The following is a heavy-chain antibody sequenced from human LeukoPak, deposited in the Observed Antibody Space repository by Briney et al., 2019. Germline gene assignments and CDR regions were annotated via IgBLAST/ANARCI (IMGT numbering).Heavy chain of an antibody. CDR3: AREATTTIFGVVIHDAFDI. Sequence: SETRSLTCAVSGGSIRSSNWCSWARQPPGKGRGWIGEIVHSGGTNYNPSLKSRVTISVDTSKNQFSLKLSSVTAADTAVYYCAREATTTIFGVVIHDAFDIWGQGTMVTVSS. J-gene: IGHJ3*02. CDR1: GGSIRSSNW. V-gene: IGHV4-4*02. D-gene: IGHD3-3*01. CDR2: IVHSGGT.